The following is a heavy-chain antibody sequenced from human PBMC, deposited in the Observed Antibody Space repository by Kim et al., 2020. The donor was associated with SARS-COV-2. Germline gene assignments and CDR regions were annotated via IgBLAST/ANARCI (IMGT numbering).Heavy chain of an antibody. CDR3: SSGWLHCDILPGYYIDYGMAV. J-gene: IGHJ6*02. CDR2: ISSSSSYI. D-gene: IGHD3-9*01. CDR1: GFSFSSYT. V-gene: IGHV3-21*06. Sequence: GGSLRLSCAASGFSFSSYTMNWVRQAPGKGLEWVSCISSSSSYIYYADAVKGRFTISRNNAKTSHYLQMNSLRAEETAVYYCSSGWLHCDILPGYYIDYGMAVWGPGTTGTVSS.